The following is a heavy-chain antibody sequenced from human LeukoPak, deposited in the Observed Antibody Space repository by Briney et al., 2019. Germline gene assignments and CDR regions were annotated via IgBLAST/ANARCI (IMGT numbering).Heavy chain of an antibody. CDR2: IYYSGST. CDR1: GGSISSYY. CDR3: ARAVSILTIDY. J-gene: IGHJ4*02. V-gene: IGHV4-59*01. Sequence: PSETLSLTCTVSGGSISSYYWSWIRQPPGKGLEWIGYIYYSGSTNYNPSLKSRVTISVDTSKNQFSLKLSSVTAADTAVYYCARAVSILTIDYWGQGTLVTVCS. D-gene: IGHD3-9*01.